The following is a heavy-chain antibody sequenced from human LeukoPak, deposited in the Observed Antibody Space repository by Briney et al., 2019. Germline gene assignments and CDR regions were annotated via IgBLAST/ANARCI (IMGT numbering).Heavy chain of an antibody. Sequence: KASETLSLTRTVSGYSISSGYYWGWIRQPPGKGLEWIESMYHSGSTYYNPSLKSRVTMSVDTSKNQFSLKLSSVTAADTAVYYCARGRGQQLGNFDYWGQGTLVTVSS. V-gene: IGHV4-38-2*02. J-gene: IGHJ4*02. CDR1: GYSISSGYY. D-gene: IGHD6-13*01. CDR3: ARGRGQQLGNFDY. CDR2: MYHSGST.